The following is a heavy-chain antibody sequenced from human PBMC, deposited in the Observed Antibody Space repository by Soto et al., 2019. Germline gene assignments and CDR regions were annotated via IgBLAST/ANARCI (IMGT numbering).Heavy chain of an antibody. CDR1: GGTFSSYA. J-gene: IGHJ2*01. D-gene: IGHD6-13*01. CDR2: IIPIFGTA. CDR3: AKIAAAESANWYFDL. V-gene: IGHV1-69*01. Sequence: VQLVQSGAEVKKPGSSVKVSCKASGGTFSSYAISWVRQAPGQGLEWMGGIIPIFGTANDAQKFQGRVTITADEATSTAYMELSSLRAEDTAVYYCAKIAAAESANWYFDLWGRGTLVTVSS.